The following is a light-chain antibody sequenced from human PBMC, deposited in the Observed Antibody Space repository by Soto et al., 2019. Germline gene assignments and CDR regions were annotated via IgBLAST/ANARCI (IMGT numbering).Light chain of an antibody. Sequence: DIVMTQSPLYLPVTPGEPASISCRSSQSLLHSDGYNYLDWYLQKPGQSPQLLIYLGSNRASAVTDRFSGSGSGTDFTLKISRVEAEDVGVYYCMQALQTPLFTFGPGTKVDLK. V-gene: IGKV2-28*01. CDR3: MQALQTPLFT. J-gene: IGKJ3*01. CDR1: QSLLHSDGYNY. CDR2: LGS.